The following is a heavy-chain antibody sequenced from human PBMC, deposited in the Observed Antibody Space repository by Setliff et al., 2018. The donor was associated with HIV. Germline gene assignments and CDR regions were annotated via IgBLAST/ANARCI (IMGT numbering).Heavy chain of an antibody. CDR3: ARLLVAGMLFDY. J-gene: IGHJ4*02. V-gene: IGHV4-39*02. CDR2: IFYNGNT. D-gene: IGHD2-15*01. Sequence: SETLSLTCTVSGGSSSTSDYYWGWIRQPPGKGLEWIGYIFYNGNTYYSPALKSRVTISIDTSRNRFPLRLSSVTAADTAVYYCARLLVAGMLFDYWGQGTLVTVSS. CDR1: GGSSSTSDYY.